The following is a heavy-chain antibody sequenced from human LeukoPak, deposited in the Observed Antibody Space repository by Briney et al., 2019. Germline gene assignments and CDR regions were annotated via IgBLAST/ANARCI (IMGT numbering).Heavy chain of an antibody. D-gene: IGHD1-26*01. V-gene: IGHV3-7*01. CDR2: IKEDGSGK. CDR1: VSSGLTRW. CDR3: ASAAGWEFGY. J-gene: IGHJ4*02. Sequence: PGGSLRLSCVASVSSGLTRWMNWVRRAPGKGLEWVAIIKEDGSGKYYVDSVKGRFTISRDNAKNSVYLQMNSLRVEDTAVYYCASAAGWEFGYWGQGTLVTVSS.